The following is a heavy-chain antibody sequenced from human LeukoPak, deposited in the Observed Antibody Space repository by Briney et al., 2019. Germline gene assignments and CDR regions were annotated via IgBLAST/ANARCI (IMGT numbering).Heavy chain of an antibody. J-gene: IGHJ5*02. V-gene: IGHV3-7*01. Sequence: PGGSLRLPCAASGIIITSYWMSWVRQTPGKGLEWVANIKQDGSEKNYVDSVKGRFTIFRDNARNSLYLQMNSLRAEDTAVYYCASHSYGYNHWGQGTLVIVSS. CDR2: IKQDGSEK. CDR1: GIIITSYW. CDR3: ASHSYGYNH. D-gene: IGHD3-16*01.